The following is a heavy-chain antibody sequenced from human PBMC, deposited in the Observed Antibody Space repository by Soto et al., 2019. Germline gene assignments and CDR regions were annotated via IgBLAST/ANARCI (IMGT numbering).Heavy chain of an antibody. J-gene: IGHJ4*02. V-gene: IGHV3-23*01. CDR2: TGATGRTT. CDR3: ATVHNTPRSCDY. Sequence: GGSLRLSCAASGFTFNIYAMTWVRQAPGKGLEWVSTTGATGRTTYYSDAVKGRFTVSRDNSKNTLDLQVSNLRAEDTAVYYCATVHNTPRSCDYWAQGTLVTVSS. D-gene: IGHD1-20*01. CDR1: GFTFNIYA.